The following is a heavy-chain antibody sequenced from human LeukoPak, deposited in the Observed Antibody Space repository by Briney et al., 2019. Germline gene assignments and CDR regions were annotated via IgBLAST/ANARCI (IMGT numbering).Heavy chain of an antibody. CDR1: GYSISSGYY. Sequence: SETLSLTCTVSGYSISSGYYWGWIRQPPGKGLEWIWSIYHSGSTYYNPSLKSRVTISVDTSKNQFSLKLSSVTAADTAVYYCARDCSSTSCYTGMDWFDPWGQGTLVTVSS. J-gene: IGHJ5*02. D-gene: IGHD2-2*02. V-gene: IGHV4-38-2*02. CDR2: IYHSGST. CDR3: ARDCSSTSCYTGMDWFDP.